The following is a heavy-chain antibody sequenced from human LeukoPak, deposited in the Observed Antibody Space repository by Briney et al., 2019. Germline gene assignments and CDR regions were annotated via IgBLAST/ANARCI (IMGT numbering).Heavy chain of an antibody. J-gene: IGHJ4*02. CDR1: GFTFSSYS. V-gene: IGHV3-21*01. CDR3: AREKYSSSWYPAPFDY. Sequence: GGSLRLSCAASGFTFSSYSMNWVRQAPGKGLEWVSSISSSSYIYYADSVKGRFTISRDNAKNSLYLQMNSLRAEDTAVYYCAREKYSSSWYPAPFDYWGQGTLVTVSS. D-gene: IGHD6-13*01. CDR2: ISSSSYI.